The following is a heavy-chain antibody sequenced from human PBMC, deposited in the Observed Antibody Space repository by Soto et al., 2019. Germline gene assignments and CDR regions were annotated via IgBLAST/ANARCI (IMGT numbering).Heavy chain of an antibody. CDR2: IYHSGYT. D-gene: IGHD2-15*01. CDR3: ARSSVVVAAAATHSVAELDY. J-gene: IGHJ4*02. Sequence: SETLSLTCAVSGYSISSGYYWGWIRQPPGKGLEWIGSIYHSGYTHYNPSVKSRVTISLDTSKNQFSLRLTSVTAADTAVYYCARSSVVVAAAATHSVAELDYWGQGTLVTVSS. V-gene: IGHV4-38-2*01. CDR1: GYSISSGYY.